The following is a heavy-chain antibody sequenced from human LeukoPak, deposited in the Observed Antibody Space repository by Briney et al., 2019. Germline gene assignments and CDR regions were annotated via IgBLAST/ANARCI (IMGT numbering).Heavy chain of an antibody. CDR1: GYTFTSYG. D-gene: IGHD3-22*01. CDR3: ARGRSSSGPYNYRGFDY. J-gene: IGHJ4*02. Sequence: ASVKVSCKASGYTFTSYGISWVRQAPGQGLEWMGWISAYNGNTNYAQKLQGRVTMTTDTSTSTAYMELRSLRSDDTAEYYCARGRSSSGPYNYRGFDYWGQGTLVTVSS. V-gene: IGHV1-18*01. CDR2: ISAYNGNT.